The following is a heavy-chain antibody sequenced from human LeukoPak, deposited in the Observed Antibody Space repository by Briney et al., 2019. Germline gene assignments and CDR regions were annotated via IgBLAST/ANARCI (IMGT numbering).Heavy chain of an antibody. CDR3: AKGTDITIFGVVIS. CDR2: IYSGGST. J-gene: IGHJ4*02. D-gene: IGHD3-3*01. V-gene: IGHV3-66*01. Sequence: GGSLRLSCGASGFTFSNYGMLWVRQAPGKGLEWVSLIYSGGSTYYADSVKGRFTISRDNSKNTLYLQMNSLRAEDTAVYYCAKGTDITIFGVVISWGQGTLVTVSS. CDR1: GFTFSNYG.